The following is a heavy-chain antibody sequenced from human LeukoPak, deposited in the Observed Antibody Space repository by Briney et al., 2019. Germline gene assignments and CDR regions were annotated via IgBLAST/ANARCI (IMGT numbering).Heavy chain of an antibody. CDR1: GFTFSSYS. CDR3: AKRDQQLAFDY. Sequence: PGGSLRLSCAASGFTFSSYSMNWVRQAPGKGLEWVTSISSSSSYIYYADSVKGRFTISRDNSRNTLYLQVNSLRAEDTAIYYCAKRDQQLAFDYWGQGTLVTVSS. CDR2: ISSSSSYI. V-gene: IGHV3-21*04. J-gene: IGHJ4*02. D-gene: IGHD6-13*01.